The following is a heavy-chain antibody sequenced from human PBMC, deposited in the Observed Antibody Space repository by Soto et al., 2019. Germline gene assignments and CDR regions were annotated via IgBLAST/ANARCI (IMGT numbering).Heavy chain of an antibody. CDR1: GGSISSSSYY. V-gene: IGHV4-39*07. CDR3: ARTNYDFWSGPKTNYYYYYMDV. CDR2: IYYSGST. Sequence: SETLSLTYTVSGGSISSSSYYWGWIRQPPGKGLEWIGSIYYSGSTNYNPSLKSRVTISVDTSKNQFSLKLSSVTAADTAVYYCARTNYDFWSGPKTNYYYYYMDVWGKGTTVTVSS. J-gene: IGHJ6*03. D-gene: IGHD3-3*01.